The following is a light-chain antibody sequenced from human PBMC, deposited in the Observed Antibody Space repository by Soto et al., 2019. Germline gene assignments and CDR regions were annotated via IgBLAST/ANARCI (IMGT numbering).Light chain of an antibody. CDR3: QQYGSSPGGFT. V-gene: IGKV3-20*01. CDR1: QSVSSSY. Sequence: EIVLTQSPGTLSSSPGERATLSCRASQSVSSSYLAWYQQKPGQAPRLLIYGASSRATGIPDRFSGSGSGTDFTLTISRLEPEDFAVYYCQQYGSSPGGFTFGPGTKVDIK. J-gene: IGKJ3*01. CDR2: GAS.